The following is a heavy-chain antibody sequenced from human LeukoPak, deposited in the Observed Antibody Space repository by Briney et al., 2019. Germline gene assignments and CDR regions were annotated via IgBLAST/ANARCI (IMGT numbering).Heavy chain of an antibody. CDR1: GFTFSDYA. D-gene: IGHD3-9*01. CDR2: IGGSGGST. CDR3: KQKTAYEILTGPAFDN. Sequence: GLSLRLSCAASGFTFSDYAMTWVSHAPGKALEWFSAIGGSGGSTFYADSVKGRFTISRDNSQNTLHMQMNSLGAEDTAVFFFKQKTAYEILTGPAFDNWGQGTLVTVSS. V-gene: IGHV3-23*01. J-gene: IGHJ4*02.